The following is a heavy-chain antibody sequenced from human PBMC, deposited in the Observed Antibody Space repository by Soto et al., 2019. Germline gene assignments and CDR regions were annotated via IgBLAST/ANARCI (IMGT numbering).Heavy chain of an antibody. Sequence: EVQLLESGGGLVQPGGSLRLSCAASGFTFSSYAMSWVRQAPGKGLEWVSAISGSGGSTYYADSVKGRFTISRDNSKNTLYLQMNSLGAEDTAVYYCAKDSSQQWLVGYYFDYWGQGTLVTVSS. CDR1: GFTFSSYA. CDR3: AKDSSQQWLVGYYFDY. CDR2: ISGSGGST. V-gene: IGHV3-23*01. D-gene: IGHD6-19*01. J-gene: IGHJ4*02.